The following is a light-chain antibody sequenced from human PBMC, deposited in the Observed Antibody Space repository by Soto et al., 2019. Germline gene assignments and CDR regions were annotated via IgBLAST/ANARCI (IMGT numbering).Light chain of an antibody. V-gene: IGLV1-40*01. CDR2: DDN. J-gene: IGLJ1*01. Sequence: QSALTQPPSVSGAPGQRVTISCTGSSSNIGPGYDLHWYSRLPGTAPKLLIYDDNNRPSGVPARFSGSKSGTAASLAMSGLQAEDEADYYCQSYDSSLSGYVFGTGTKFT. CDR3: QSYDSSLSGYV. CDR1: SSNIGPGYD.